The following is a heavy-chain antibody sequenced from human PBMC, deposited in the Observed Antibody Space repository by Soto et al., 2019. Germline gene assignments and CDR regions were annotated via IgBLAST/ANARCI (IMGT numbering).Heavy chain of an antibody. J-gene: IGHJ4*02. CDR3: ARGAGVGATTTQFDY. Sequence: VASVKVSCKASGYTFTGYYMHWVRQAPGQGLEWMGWINPNSGGTNYAQKFQGWVTMTRDTSISTAYMELSRLRSDDTAVYYCARGAGVGATTTQFDYWGQGTLVTVSS. CDR1: GYTFTGYY. CDR2: INPNSGGT. D-gene: IGHD1-26*01. V-gene: IGHV1-2*04.